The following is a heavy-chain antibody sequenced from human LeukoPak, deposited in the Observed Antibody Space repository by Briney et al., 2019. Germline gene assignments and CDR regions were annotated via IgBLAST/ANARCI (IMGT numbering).Heavy chain of an antibody. J-gene: IGHJ5*02. CDR2: IYRSGNT. CDR3: ARDPRWLTPDCNSIGCYVNWFDP. Sequence: SETLSLTCAVSGYSISSGFLWGWIRQPPGKGLEWTGSIYRSGNTYYNPSLKSRITMSVDTSKNQFSLKLSSVTAADTAVYYCARDPRWLTPDCNSIGCYVNWFDPWGQGTLVTISS. D-gene: IGHD2-2*01. V-gene: IGHV4-38-2*02. CDR1: GYSISSGFL.